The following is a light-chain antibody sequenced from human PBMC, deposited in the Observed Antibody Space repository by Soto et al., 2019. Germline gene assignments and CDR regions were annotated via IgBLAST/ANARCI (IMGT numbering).Light chain of an antibody. J-gene: IGKJ1*01. CDR1: QSLDRS. V-gene: IGKV3-15*01. Sequence: EIVMTQSPATLSVSPGERATLSCTASQSLDRSYVACYQQKPGQSPRLLIFDASTTATGNPARFSGSGSGTEFTLTISSLQPEDFAVYYCLQDVNWPPWTVGQGTKVEIK. CDR3: LQDVNWPPWT. CDR2: DAS.